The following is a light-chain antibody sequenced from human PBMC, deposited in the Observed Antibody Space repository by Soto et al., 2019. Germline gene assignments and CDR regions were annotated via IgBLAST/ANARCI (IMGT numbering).Light chain of an antibody. CDR1: QTISNW. V-gene: IGKV1-5*01. CDR3: QHYSSYSST. J-gene: IGKJ1*01. Sequence: IQMTQSPSTLSGSVGDRVTITCRASQTISNWLAWYQQKPGKAPKLLIYDASILESGVPSRFSGSGSGTEFTLTISSLQPDDFAAYYCQHYSSYSSTVGQGTKVDIK. CDR2: DAS.